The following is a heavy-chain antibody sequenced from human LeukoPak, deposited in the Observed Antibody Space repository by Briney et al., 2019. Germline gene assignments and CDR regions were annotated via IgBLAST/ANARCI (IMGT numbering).Heavy chain of an antibody. J-gene: IGHJ3*02. Sequence: ASVKVSCKASGYTFTSYGISWVRQAPGQGLEWMGWISAYNGNTNYAQKLQGRVTMTTDTSTSTAYMELRSLRSDDTAVYYCASSYCGGDCYSGVRAFDIWGQGTMVTVSS. CDR3: ASSYCGGDCYSGVRAFDI. CDR2: ISAYNGNT. D-gene: IGHD2-21*02. CDR1: GYTFTSYG. V-gene: IGHV1-18*01.